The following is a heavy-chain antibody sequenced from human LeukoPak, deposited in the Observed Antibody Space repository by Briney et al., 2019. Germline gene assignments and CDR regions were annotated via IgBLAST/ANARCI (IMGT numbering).Heavy chain of an antibody. V-gene: IGHV1-8*01. Sequence: GASLEVSCKASGYTFTNFDINWVRQAPGQGLEWMGWMNPVSGNAGSAQKFQGRVTLTRDTSISTAYMELSSLRSDDTAVYYCARAPMGTAALYWGQGTLVTVSS. CDR2: MNPVSGNA. D-gene: IGHD2-2*01. CDR3: ARAPMGTAALY. CDR1: GYTFTNFD. J-gene: IGHJ4*02.